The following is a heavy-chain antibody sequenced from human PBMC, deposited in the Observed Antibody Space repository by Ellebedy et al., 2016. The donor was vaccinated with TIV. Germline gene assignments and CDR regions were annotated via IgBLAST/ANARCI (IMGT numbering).Heavy chain of an antibody. CDR2: INPNSGGT. D-gene: IGHD6-6*01. J-gene: IGHJ4*02. CDR1: GYTFTGYY. Sequence: ASVKVSCXASGYTFTGYYMHWVRQAPGQGLEWMGWINPNSGGTNYAQKFQGRVTMTRDTSISTAYMELSRLRSDDTAVYYCAREGDSSSSYYFDYWGQGTLVTVSS. CDR3: AREGDSSSSYYFDY. V-gene: IGHV1-2*02.